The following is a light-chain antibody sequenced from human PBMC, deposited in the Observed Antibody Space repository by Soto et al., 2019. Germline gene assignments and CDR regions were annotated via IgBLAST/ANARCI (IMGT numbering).Light chain of an antibody. CDR2: AAS. CDR3: QQYFNSLII. Sequence: EIVLTQSPGTLSLSPGERATLSCRSSQSVSSSYLAWYQQKPGQAPRLLIYAASSRATGIPDRFSGSGSGTDFTLTISRLEPEDFAAYYCQQYFNSLIIFGPGTKVDIK. J-gene: IGKJ3*01. V-gene: IGKV3-20*01. CDR1: QSVSSSY.